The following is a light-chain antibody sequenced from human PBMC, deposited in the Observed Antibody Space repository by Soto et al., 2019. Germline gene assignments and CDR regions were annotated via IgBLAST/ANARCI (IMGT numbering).Light chain of an antibody. CDR2: DTS. Sequence: EIVMTQSPATLSVSPGERVTLSCRASQSVSGRLAWYQQKPGQIPSLLIYDTSTRAPGSPARFSGSRSATEFTLTIGSLHTEDLAVYYCPQYHDWPLSFGGGTKVEIK. CDR3: PQYHDWPLS. J-gene: IGKJ4*01. V-gene: IGKV3-15*01. CDR1: QSVSGR.